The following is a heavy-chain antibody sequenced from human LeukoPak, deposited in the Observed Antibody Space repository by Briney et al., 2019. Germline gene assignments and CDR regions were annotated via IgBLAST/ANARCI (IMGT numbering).Heavy chain of an antibody. Sequence: PSETLSLTCTVSGGSISSYYWSWIRQPPGKGLEWIGYIYYSGYTNYNPSLKSRVNISIDTSQNQFSLRLTSVTAADTAIYYCARESVVTTLFDSWGQGTLVTVSS. J-gene: IGHJ4*02. D-gene: IGHD2-21*02. CDR1: GGSISSYY. CDR2: IYYSGYT. V-gene: IGHV4-59*12. CDR3: ARESVVTTLFDS.